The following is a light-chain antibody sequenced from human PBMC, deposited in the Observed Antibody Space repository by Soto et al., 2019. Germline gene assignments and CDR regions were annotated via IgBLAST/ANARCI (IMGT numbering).Light chain of an antibody. CDR2: GAS. CDR1: QRITNNF. CDR3: QQYGRSPFT. Sequence: EIVLTQSPVTLSLSPGERATLSCRASQRITNNFLAWFQQKAGLAPRLLIYGASTRASGVPDRFSGGGSGTDFVLTISRLEPGDFAVYYCQQYGRSPFTFGQGTKLQIK. V-gene: IGKV3-20*01. J-gene: IGKJ2*01.